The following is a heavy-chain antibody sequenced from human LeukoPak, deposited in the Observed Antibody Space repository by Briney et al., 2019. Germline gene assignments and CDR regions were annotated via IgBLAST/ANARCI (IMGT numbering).Heavy chain of an antibody. CDR1: GYTFTGYY. D-gene: IGHD6-6*01. J-gene: IGHJ6*03. Sequence: ASVKVSCKASGYTFTGYYMHWVRQAPGQGLEWMGWINPNIGGTNYAKKFQGRVTMTRDTSISTAYMELSRLRSDDTAVYYCARATGSSSSIRASYYYYMDVWGKGTTVTVSS. CDR2: INPNIGGT. V-gene: IGHV1-2*02. CDR3: ARATGSSSSIRASYYYYMDV.